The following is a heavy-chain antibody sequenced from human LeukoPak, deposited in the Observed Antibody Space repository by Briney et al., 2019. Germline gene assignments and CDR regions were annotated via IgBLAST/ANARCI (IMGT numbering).Heavy chain of an antibody. V-gene: IGHV4-38-2*02. CDR1: GDSISRGYY. Sequence: SSETLSLTCTVSGDSISRGYYWGWIRQPPGKGLECIGSIYHSGSTYYNPSLKSRVTISVDTSKNQFSLKLSYVTAADTAVYYCARGNWNDVVGYYFDYWGQGTLVTVS. CDR3: ARGNWNDVVGYYFDY. CDR2: IYHSGST. D-gene: IGHD1-1*01. J-gene: IGHJ4*02.